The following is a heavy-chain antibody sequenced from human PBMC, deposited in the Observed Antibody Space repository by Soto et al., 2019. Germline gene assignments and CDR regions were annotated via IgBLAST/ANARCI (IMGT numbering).Heavy chain of an antibody. CDR2: IYYSGST. Sequence: PSETLSLTCTVSGGSISSYYWSWIRQPPGKGLEWIGYIYYSGSTNYNPSLKGRVTISVDTSKNQFSLKLSSVTAADTAVYYCARGEVIRAFDIWGQGTMVTVSS. CDR1: GGSISSYY. CDR3: ARGEVIRAFDI. D-gene: IGHD3-22*01. J-gene: IGHJ3*02. V-gene: IGHV4-59*01.